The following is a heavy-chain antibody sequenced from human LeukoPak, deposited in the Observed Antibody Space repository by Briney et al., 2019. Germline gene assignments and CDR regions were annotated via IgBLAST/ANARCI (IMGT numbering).Heavy chain of an antibody. CDR2: ISYDGSNK. J-gene: IGHJ4*02. D-gene: IGHD2-15*01. CDR3: AKDSQLGYCSGGSCFGFDD. CDR1: GFTFSSYG. V-gene: IGHV3-30*18. Sequence: PGGSLRLSCAASGFTFSSYGMHWVRQAPGKGLEWVAVISYDGSNKYYADSVKGRFTISRDNSKNTLYLQMNSLRAEDTAVYYCAKDSQLGYCSGGSCFGFDDWGQGTLVTVSS.